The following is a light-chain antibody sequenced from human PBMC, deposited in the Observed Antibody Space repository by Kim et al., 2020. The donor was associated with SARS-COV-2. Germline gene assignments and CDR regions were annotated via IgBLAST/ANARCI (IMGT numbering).Light chain of an antibody. V-gene: IGKV1-27*01. J-gene: IGKJ1*01. Sequence: ASVEGRVTITCRGSQGINNDLAWYQQKPGKVPKVLIYAASALQSGVPSRFSGSGSGTSFTLTISSLQPEDVGTYYCQKYNGAPWTFGQGTKVEIK. CDR1: QGINND. CDR3: QKYNGAPWT. CDR2: AAS.